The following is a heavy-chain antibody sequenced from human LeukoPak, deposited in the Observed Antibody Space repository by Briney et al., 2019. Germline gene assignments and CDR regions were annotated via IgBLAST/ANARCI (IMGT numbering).Heavy chain of an antibody. J-gene: IGHJ4*02. V-gene: IGHV3-23*01. CDR1: GFTFSSYA. D-gene: IGHD6-19*01. Sequence: GGSLRLSCAASGFTFSSYAMSWVRQAPGKGLEWVSAISGSGGSTYYADSVKGRFTISRDNSKNTLYLQMNSLRAEDTAVYHCAKAAGYSSGWYVGDYFDYWGQGTLVTVSS. CDR2: ISGSGGST. CDR3: AKAAGYSSGWYVGDYFDY.